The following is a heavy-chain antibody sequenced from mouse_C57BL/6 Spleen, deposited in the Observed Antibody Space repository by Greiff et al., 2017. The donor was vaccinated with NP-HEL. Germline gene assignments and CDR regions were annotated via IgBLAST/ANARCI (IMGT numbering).Heavy chain of an antibody. D-gene: IGHD3-2*02. J-gene: IGHJ2*01. V-gene: IGHV1-64*01. CDR3: FLTAQATGYFDY. CDR2: IHPNSGST. Sequence: VQLQQSGAELVKPGASVKLSCKASGYTFTSYWMHWVKQRPGQGLEWIGMIHPNSGSTNYNEKFKSKATLTVDKSSSTAYMQLSSLTSEDSAVYYCFLTAQATGYFDYWGQGTTLTVSS. CDR1: GYTFTSYW.